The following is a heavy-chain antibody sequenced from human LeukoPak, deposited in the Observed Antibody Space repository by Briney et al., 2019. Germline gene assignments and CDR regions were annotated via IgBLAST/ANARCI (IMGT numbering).Heavy chain of an antibody. CDR3: ARWTTTYLDY. J-gene: IGHJ4*02. CDR1: GFTFSSYA. CDR2: INPSGGST. Sequence: GGSLRLSCAASGFTFSSYAMSWVRQAPGQGLEWMGIINPSGGSTNYAQKFQGRVTMTRDTSTSTVYMELSSLRSEDSAVYYCARWTTTYLDYWGQGTLVTVSS. D-gene: IGHD4-11*01. V-gene: IGHV1-46*01.